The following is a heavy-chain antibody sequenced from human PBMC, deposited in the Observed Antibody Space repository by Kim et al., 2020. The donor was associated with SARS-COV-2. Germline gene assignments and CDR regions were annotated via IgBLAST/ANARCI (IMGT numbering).Heavy chain of an antibody. CDR2: ISGTGTDL. J-gene: IGHJ6*02. Sequence: GGSLRLSCAASGFGFSTNAMGWVRQAPGKGLEWVSSISGTGTDLYYADSVRGRFTISRDIGKSTLYLQMNSLRAEDTALYYCATDIWDCSGMDVWGQGTT. CDR3: ATDIWDCSGMDV. CDR1: GFGFSTNA. D-gene: IGHD2-21*02. V-gene: IGHV3-23*01.